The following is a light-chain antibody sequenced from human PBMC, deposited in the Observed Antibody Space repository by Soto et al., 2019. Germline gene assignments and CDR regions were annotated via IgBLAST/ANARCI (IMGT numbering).Light chain of an antibody. Sequence: QSVLTQPPSVSATPGQKVTISCSGTTSNIGKNFVSWYRQLPGSAPQLLIFDNNKRPSGIPDRFSGSKSGTSATLDITGLQTGDEADYYCKTWDGSLTTVVVFGGGTKVTVL. CDR1: TSNIGKNF. J-gene: IGLJ2*01. V-gene: IGLV1-51*01. CDR2: DNN. CDR3: KTWDGSLTTVVV.